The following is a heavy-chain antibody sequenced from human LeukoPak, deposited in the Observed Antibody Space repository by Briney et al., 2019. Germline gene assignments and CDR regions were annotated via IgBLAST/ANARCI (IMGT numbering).Heavy chain of an antibody. V-gene: IGHV3-23*01. J-gene: IGHJ4*02. D-gene: IGHD3-9*01. CDR1: GFTFSSYA. CDR2: ISGSGGST. CDR3: AAPDYDILTGYSVDFDY. Sequence: GGSLRLSCAASGFTFSSYAMSWVRQAPGKGLEWVSAISGSGGSTYCADSVKGRFTISRDNSKNTLYLQMNSLRAEDTAVYYCAAPDYDILTGYSVDFDYWGQGTLVTVSS.